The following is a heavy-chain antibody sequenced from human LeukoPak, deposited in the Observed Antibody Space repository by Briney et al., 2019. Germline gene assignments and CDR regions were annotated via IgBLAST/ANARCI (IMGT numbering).Heavy chain of an antibody. CDR2: IIPIFGTA. CDR3: ARVSSSVPYYYYYYMDV. J-gene: IGHJ6*03. D-gene: IGHD6-6*01. V-gene: IGHV1-69*05. Sequence: ASVTVSCKASGGTFSSYAISWVRQAPGQGLEWMGGIIPIFGTANYAQKFQGRVTITTDESTSTAYMELSSLRSEDTAVYYCARVSSSVPYYYYYYMDVWGKGTTVTVSS. CDR1: GGTFSSYA.